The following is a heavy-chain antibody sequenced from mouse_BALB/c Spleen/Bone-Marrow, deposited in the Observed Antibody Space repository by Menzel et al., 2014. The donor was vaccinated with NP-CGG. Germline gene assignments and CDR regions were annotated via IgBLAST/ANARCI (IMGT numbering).Heavy chain of an antibody. CDR1: GFNIKDTY. J-gene: IGHJ2*01. Sequence: EVQLQQSGAELVKPGASVKLSCTASGFNIKDTYMHWVKQRPEQGLEWIGRVDPANGNTKYDPKFQGKATITADTSSNTAYLQLSSLTSGDTAVYYCARYRLGTYFDYWGQGTLSQSPQ. CDR3: ARYRLGTYFDY. CDR2: VDPANGNT. V-gene: IGHV14-3*02. D-gene: IGHD2-14*01.